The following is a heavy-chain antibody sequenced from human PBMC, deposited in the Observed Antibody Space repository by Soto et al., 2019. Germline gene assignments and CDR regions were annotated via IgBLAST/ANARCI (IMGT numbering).Heavy chain of an antibody. CDR3: IQSRCGGDCLQSYASHYYYGMDV. V-gene: IGHV2-5*02. J-gene: IGHJ6*02. CDR1: GFSLSTSGVG. D-gene: IGHD2-21*02. CDR2: IDCDADK. Sequence: QITLKESGPTLVKPTQTLTLTCTFSGFSLSTSGVGVGWIRQPPGKALEWLALIDCDADKRYSPALRSRLTISKDTSTNQVVLTMTNMGPVDTATYHCIQSRCGGDCLQSYASHYYYGMDVWGQGTTVTVSS.